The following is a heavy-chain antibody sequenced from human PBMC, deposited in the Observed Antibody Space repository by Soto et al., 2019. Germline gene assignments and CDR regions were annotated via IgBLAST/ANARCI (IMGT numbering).Heavy chain of an antibody. D-gene: IGHD6-13*01. CDR2: TYYRSKWYN. Sequence: PSETLSLTCAISGDSVSSNSAAWNWIRQSPSRGLEWLGRTYYRSKWYNDYAVSVKSRITINPDTSKNQFSLQLNSVTPEDTAVYYCARDQRPSYSSSWPFDYWGQGTLVTVS. V-gene: IGHV6-1*01. CDR1: GDSVSSNSAA. J-gene: IGHJ4*02. CDR3: ARDQRPSYSSSWPFDY.